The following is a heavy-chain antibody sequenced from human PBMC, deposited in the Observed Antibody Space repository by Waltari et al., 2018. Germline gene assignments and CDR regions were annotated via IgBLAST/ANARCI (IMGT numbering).Heavy chain of an antibody. J-gene: IGHJ6*02. CDR1: GFTFGRSA. V-gene: IGHV3-23*04. D-gene: IGHD1-26*01. CDR3: AKTLSDPSVGGLDV. CDR2: MSGGGGST. Sequence: EVQLVESGGGLVQPGGSLRLSCEASGFTFGRSAMTWVRQVPGKGVEWLSAMSGGGGSTYYADSVQGRFIISRDTAKNTLFLQLNSLRVEDTAVYFCAKTLSDPSVGGLDVWGQGTPVTVSS.